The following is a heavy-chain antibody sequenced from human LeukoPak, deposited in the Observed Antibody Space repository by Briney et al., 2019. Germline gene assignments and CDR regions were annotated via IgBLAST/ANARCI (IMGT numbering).Heavy chain of an antibody. D-gene: IGHD3-3*01. V-gene: IGHV3-53*04. Sequence: PGGSLRLSCAASGFTVSSNYMTWVRQAPGKGLEWVSLIYSAGGTYYTDSVKGRFTISRHSSKNTLYLQMTSLRGEDTAVYYCARFLGRITISGVVPYGMDVWGQGTTVTVSS. CDR2: IYSAGGT. CDR1: GFTVSSNY. J-gene: IGHJ6*02. CDR3: ARFLGRITISGVVPYGMDV.